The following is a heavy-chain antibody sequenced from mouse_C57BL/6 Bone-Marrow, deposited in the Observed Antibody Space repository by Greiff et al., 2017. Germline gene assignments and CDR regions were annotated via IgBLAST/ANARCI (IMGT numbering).Heavy chain of an antibody. CDR1: GYTFTSYW. D-gene: IGHD4-1*01. J-gene: IGHJ2*01. CDR2: IDPSDSYT. V-gene: IGHV1-69*01. Sequence: VQLQQPGAELVMPGASVKLSCKASGYTFTSYWMHWVKQRPGQGLEWIGEIDPSDSYTNYNQKFKGKTTLTVDKSSSTAYMQLSSLTSEDSAVYYCERSKLGHYFDYWGQGTTLTVSS. CDR3: ERSKLGHYFDY.